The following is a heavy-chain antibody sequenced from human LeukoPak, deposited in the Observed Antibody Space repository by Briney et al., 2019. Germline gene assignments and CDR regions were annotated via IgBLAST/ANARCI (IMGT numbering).Heavy chain of an antibody. CDR2: IYRSGST. CDR1: GGSISSGGYY. D-gene: IGHD6-13*01. J-gene: IGHJ4*02. V-gene: IGHV4-30-2*01. CDR3: ARRAAGDYFDY. Sequence: PSQTLSLTCTVSGGSISSGGYYWSWIRQPPGKGLEWIGYIYRSGSTNYNPSLKSRVTISVDRSKNQFSLKLSSVTAADTAVYYCARRAAGDYFDYWGQGNLVTVSS.